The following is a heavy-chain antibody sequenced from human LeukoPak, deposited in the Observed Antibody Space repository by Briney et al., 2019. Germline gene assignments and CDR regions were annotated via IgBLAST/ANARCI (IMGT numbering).Heavy chain of an antibody. V-gene: IGHV4-4*07. CDR2: IYTTGST. CDR1: GGSISDYY. CDR3: ASGLRYFDWLLN. D-gene: IGHD3-9*01. J-gene: IGHJ4*02. Sequence: SETLSLTCTVSGGSISDYYWSWIRQPAGKGLEWIGRIYTTGSTDYNPSLKSRVTMSVDTSKNQFSLKLSSVTAADTAVYYCASGLRYFDWLLNWGQGTLVTVSS.